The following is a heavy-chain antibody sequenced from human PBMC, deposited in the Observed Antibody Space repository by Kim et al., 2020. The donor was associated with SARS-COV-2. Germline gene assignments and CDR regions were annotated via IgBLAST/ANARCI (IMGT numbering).Heavy chain of an antibody. CDR3: AKDLRKGILTGYRNYFDY. CDR2: ISGSGGST. D-gene: IGHD3-9*01. CDR1: GFTFSSYA. J-gene: IGHJ4*02. Sequence: GGSLRLSCAASGFTFSSYAMSWVRQAPGKGLEWVSAISGSGGSTYYADSVKGRFTISRDNSKNTLYLQMNSLRAEDTAVYYCAKDLRKGILTGYRNYFDYWGQGTLVTVSS. V-gene: IGHV3-23*01.